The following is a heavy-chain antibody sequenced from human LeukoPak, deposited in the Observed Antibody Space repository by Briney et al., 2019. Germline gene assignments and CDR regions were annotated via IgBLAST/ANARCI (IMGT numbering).Heavy chain of an antibody. V-gene: IGHV3-11*06. CDR2: ISSSSSYT. D-gene: IGHD2-2*01. Sequence: GGSLRLSCAASGFTFSDYYMSWIRQAPGKGLEWVSYISSSSSYTNYADSVKGRFTISRDNSKNTLYLQMNSLRAEDTAVYYCSKDSDGYASDYYFDYWGQGTLVTVSS. J-gene: IGHJ4*02. CDR3: SKDSDGYASDYYFDY. CDR1: GFTFSDYY.